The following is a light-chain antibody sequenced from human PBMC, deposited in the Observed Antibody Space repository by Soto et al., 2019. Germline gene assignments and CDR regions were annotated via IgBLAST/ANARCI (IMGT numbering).Light chain of an antibody. CDR2: GAS. CDR1: QSVSSSY. CDR3: QQYGSSPWT. V-gene: IGKV3-20*01. Sequence: ELVLTQSPGTLSLSPGDSATLSWRASQSVSSSYLAWYQQKNGQAPRLFIYGASSRATGIPDRFSGSGYGTDVNLTISRLEPEDFAVYYCQQYGSSPWTFGQGTKVDIK. J-gene: IGKJ1*01.